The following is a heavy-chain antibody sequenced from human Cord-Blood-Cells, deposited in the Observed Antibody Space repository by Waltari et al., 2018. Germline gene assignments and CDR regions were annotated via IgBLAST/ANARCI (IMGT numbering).Heavy chain of an antibody. D-gene: IGHD3-3*01. CDR1: GGSISSSSYY. Sequence: QLQLQESGPGLVQPSETLSLTCTVSGGSISSSSYYWGWIRQPPGKGLEWIGSIYYSGSTYYNPSLKSRVTISVDTSKNQFSLKLSSVTAADTAVYYCARRFPYYDFWSGYYDAFDIWGQGTMVTVSS. CDR2: IYYSGST. V-gene: IGHV4-39*01. J-gene: IGHJ3*02. CDR3: ARRFPYYDFWSGYYDAFDI.